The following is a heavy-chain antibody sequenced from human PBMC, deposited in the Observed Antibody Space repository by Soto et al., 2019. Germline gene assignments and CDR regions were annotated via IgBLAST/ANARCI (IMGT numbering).Heavy chain of an antibody. CDR3: AKGRPAYYDSTLYYFDY. V-gene: IGHV3-23*01. Sequence: GGSLRLSCAASGFTFSSYAMSWVRQAPGKGLEWVSAISGSGGSTYYADSVKGRFTISRDNSKNTLYLQMNSLRAEDTAVYYCAKGRPAYYDSTLYYFDYWGQGTLVTVSS. CDR2: ISGSGGST. CDR1: GFTFSSYA. J-gene: IGHJ4*02. D-gene: IGHD3-22*01.